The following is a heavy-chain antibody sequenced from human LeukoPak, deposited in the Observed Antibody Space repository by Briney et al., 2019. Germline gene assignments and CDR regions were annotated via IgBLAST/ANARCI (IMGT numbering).Heavy chain of an antibody. V-gene: IGHV3-74*01. Sequence: GGSLRLSCAASGFTFSSYWMHWVRQAPGKGLVWVSRINSDGSSTSYADSVKGRFTISRDNAKNTLYLQMNSLRAEDTAVYYCARVWYSDAFDIWGQGTMVTVSS. CDR2: INSDGSST. CDR1: GFTFSSYW. CDR3: ARVWYSDAFDI. D-gene: IGHD2-21*01. J-gene: IGHJ3*02.